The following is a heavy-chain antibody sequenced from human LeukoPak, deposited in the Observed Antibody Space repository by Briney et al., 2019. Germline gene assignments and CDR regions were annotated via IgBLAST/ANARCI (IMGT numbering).Heavy chain of an antibody. J-gene: IGHJ4*02. V-gene: IGHV1-69*04. Sequence: KVSCKASGGTFSSYAFSWVRQAPGQGLEWMGRIILIHGISNYAQKFQGRVTITADKSTSTAYMELNSLRSEDTAVYYCARDLDTAMAAMVNWGQGTLVTVSS. CDR3: ARDLDTAMAAMVN. D-gene: IGHD5-18*01. CDR2: IILIHGIS. CDR1: GGTFSSYA.